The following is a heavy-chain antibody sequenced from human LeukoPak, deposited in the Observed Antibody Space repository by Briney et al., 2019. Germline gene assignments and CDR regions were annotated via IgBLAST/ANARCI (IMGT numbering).Heavy chain of an antibody. CDR1: GFTFSSYA. CDR3: AREGTVATIPFDY. Sequence: GGSLRLSCAASGFTFSSYAMHWVRQAPGKGLEWVAVISYDGSNKYYADSAKGRFTISRDNSKNTLYLQMNSLRAEDTAVYYCAREGTVATIPFDYWGQGTLVTVSS. J-gene: IGHJ4*02. CDR2: ISYDGSNK. V-gene: IGHV3-30-3*01. D-gene: IGHD5-12*01.